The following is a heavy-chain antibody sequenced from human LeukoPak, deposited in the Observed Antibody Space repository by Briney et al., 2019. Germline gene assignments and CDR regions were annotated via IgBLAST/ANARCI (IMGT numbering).Heavy chain of an antibody. V-gene: IGHV3-11*04. CDR2: ISSSGSTI. CDR1: GFTFSVYY. D-gene: IGHD6-13*01. CDR3: ARDEGIAAADAFDY. J-gene: IGHJ4*02. Sequence: GGSLRLSCAASGFTFSVYYMSWLRQAPGKGLEWVSYISSSGSTIYYADSVKGRFTISRDNAKNSLYLQMNSLRDEDTAVYYCARDEGIAAADAFDYWGQGTLVTVSS.